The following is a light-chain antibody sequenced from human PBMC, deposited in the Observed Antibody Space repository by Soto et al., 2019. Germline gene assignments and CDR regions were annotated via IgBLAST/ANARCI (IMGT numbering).Light chain of an antibody. V-gene: IGLV2-14*01. CDR3: LSFTSRHTYV. CDR1: VGGYNF. CDR2: EVT. Sequence: VGGYNFVSWYQQHPGQAPKFMIYEVTNRPSGVSNRFSGSKSGNTASLTISGLQAEDEADYYCLSFTSRHTYVFGTGTKVTVL. J-gene: IGLJ1*01.